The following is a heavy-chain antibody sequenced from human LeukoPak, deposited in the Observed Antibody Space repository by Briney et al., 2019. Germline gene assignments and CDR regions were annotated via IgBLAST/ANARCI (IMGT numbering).Heavy chain of an antibody. V-gene: IGHV3-15*01. CDR3: TTDRTVTHPRQLYANWFDP. J-gene: IGHJ5*02. D-gene: IGHD4-17*01. CDR2: IKSKTDGGTT. Sequence: PGGSLRLSCAASGFTFSSYSMNWVHQAPGKGLEWVGRIKSKTDGGTTDYAAPVKGRFTISRDDSKNTLYLQMNSLKTEDTAVYYCTTDRTVTHPRQLYANWFDPWGQGTLVTVSS. CDR1: GFTFSSYS.